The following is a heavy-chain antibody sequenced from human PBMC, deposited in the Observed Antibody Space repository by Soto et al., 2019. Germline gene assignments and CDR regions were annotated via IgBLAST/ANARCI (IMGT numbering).Heavy chain of an antibody. D-gene: IGHD6-19*01. CDR2: INGDGTSV. V-gene: IGHV3-74*01. Sequence: EVQLVESGGGLVQPGGSLRLSCAASGFTFSNHWMHWVRQVPGKGLVWVSRINGDGTSVSYADSVKGRFTISRDNAKNTLSLQMNSLGAEDTAVYYCERDPGDSTGWFYFDSWGQGTLVIVSS. CDR3: ERDPGDSTGWFYFDS. CDR1: GFTFSNHW. J-gene: IGHJ4*02.